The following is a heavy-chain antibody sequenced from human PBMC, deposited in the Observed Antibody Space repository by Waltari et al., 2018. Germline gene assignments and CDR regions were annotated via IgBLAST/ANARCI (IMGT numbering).Heavy chain of an antibody. CDR1: GGSFSGYY. CDR3: ARVGAVANRAPASDY. V-gene: IGHV4-34*01. J-gene: IGHJ4*02. CDR2: INHSGST. Sequence: QVQLQQWGAGLLKPSETLSLTCAVYGGSFSGYYWSWNRQPPGKGLDWVGEINHSGSTNYNPSLKSRVTISVDTSKYQFSLKLSSVTAADTAVYYCARVGAVANRAPASDYWGQGTLVTVSS. D-gene: IGHD6-19*01.